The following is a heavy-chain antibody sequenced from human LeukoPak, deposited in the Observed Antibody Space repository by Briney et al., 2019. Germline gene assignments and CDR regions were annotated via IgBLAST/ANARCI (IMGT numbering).Heavy chain of an antibody. CDR2: ISLYNGDT. V-gene: IGHV1-18*01. D-gene: IGHD6-13*01. J-gene: IGHJ4*02. Sequence: ASVKVSCKASGYTFTSYGISWVRQAPGQGLEWMGWISLYNGDTNYAQKVQGRVTMTTDTSTSTAYMELRSLRSDDTAVYYCARDPGSQIAAAGKLDYWGQGTLVTVSS. CDR1: GYTFTSYG. CDR3: ARDPGSQIAAAGKLDY.